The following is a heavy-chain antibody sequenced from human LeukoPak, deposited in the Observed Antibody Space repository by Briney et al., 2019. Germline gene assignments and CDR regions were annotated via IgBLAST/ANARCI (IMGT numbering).Heavy chain of an antibody. V-gene: IGHV4-59*01. CDR2: IYYSGST. CDR3: ARDGYNQAYYYGMDV. Sequence: SETPSLTCTVSGGSISSYYWSWIRQPPGKGLEWIGYIYYSGSTNYNPSLKSRVTISVDTSKNQFSLKLSSVTAADTAVYYCARDGYNQAYYYGMDVWGQGTTVTVSS. J-gene: IGHJ6*02. D-gene: IGHD5-24*01. CDR1: GGSISSYY.